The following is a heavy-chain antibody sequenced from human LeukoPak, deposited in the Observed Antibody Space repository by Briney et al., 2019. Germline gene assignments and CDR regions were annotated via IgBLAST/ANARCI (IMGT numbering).Heavy chain of an antibody. V-gene: IGHV3-53*01. J-gene: IGHJ4*02. CDR1: GFTVITND. CDR3: ARGVEPLAANTLAY. D-gene: IGHD1-14*01. CDR2: LYSDGNT. Sequence: SGGSLRLSCAASGFTVITNDITWVRQAPGKGLKWVSVLYSDGNTKYADSVQGRFTISRDNSKNNLYLEMNSLSPDDTAVYYCARGVEPLAANTLAYWGQGTLVTVSS.